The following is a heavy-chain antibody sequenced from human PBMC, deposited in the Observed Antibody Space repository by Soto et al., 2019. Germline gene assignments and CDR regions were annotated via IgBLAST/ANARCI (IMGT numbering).Heavy chain of an antibody. D-gene: IGHD1-1*01. Sequence: EVHLEESGGGLVQPGGSLRLSCAASGFTFSSYWMNWVRQAPGKGLEWVANINQDGSDYNLVASVKGRFTISRDNAKNSLFLQMNALRVEDTAVYYCARTGDGLHDLLDYWGQGILVSVSS. CDR3: ARTGDGLHDLLDY. V-gene: IGHV3-7*01. J-gene: IGHJ4*02. CDR1: GFTFSSYW. CDR2: INQDGSDY.